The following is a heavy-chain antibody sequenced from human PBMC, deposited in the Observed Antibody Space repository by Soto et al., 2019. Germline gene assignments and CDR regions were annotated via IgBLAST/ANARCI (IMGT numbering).Heavy chain of an antibody. J-gene: IGHJ6*02. Sequence: GASVKVSCKASGYTFTRSGISWVRQAPGQGLEWMGWISTYNGDTNYAQTFQGRVTMTTDTSTSTVYMELKSQRYDDTDDYYCAREGVAPYYYYGMDVWGQGTPVTVSS. D-gene: IGHD5-12*01. CDR2: ISTYNGDT. V-gene: IGHV1-18*01. CDR1: GYTFTRSG. CDR3: AREGVAPYYYYGMDV.